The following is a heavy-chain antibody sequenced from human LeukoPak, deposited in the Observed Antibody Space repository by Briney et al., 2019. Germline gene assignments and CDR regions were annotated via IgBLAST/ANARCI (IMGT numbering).Heavy chain of an antibody. D-gene: IGHD2-15*01. Sequence: SEALSLTCTVSGGSISSSSYYWGWIRQPPGKGLEWIGSIYYSGSTYYNPSLKSRVTISVDTSKNQFSLKLSSVTAADTAVYYCARHHNLVYCSGGSCFDYWGQGTLVTVSS. CDR3: ARHHNLVYCSGGSCFDY. CDR1: GGSISSSSYY. V-gene: IGHV4-39*01. J-gene: IGHJ4*02. CDR2: IYYSGST.